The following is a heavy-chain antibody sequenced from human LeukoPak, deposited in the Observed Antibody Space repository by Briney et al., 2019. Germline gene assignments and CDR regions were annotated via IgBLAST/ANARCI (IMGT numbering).Heavy chain of an antibody. D-gene: IGHD6-19*01. Sequence: GRSLRLSCAASGFTFSSYAMHWVRQAPGKGLEWVAVISYDGSNKYYADSVKGRFTISRDNSKNTLYLQMNSLRAEDTAVYYCARAARRGSGWYDGVDYRGQGTLVTVSS. CDR1: GFTFSSYA. V-gene: IGHV3-30-3*01. J-gene: IGHJ4*02. CDR2: ISYDGSNK. CDR3: ARAARRGSGWYDGVDY.